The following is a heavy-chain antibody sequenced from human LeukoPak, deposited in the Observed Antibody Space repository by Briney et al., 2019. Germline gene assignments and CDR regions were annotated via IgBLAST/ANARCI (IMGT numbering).Heavy chain of an antibody. Sequence: GGSLRLSCAASGFTFSRYWMSWVRQAPGKGLEWVANIKHDGSEKNDVDSVKGRFTISRDNAKNSVHLQVNNLRAEDTALYYCARDEAWSSDYWGQGTLVTVSS. J-gene: IGHJ4*02. CDR3: ARDEAWSSDY. CDR1: GFTFSRYW. CDR2: IKHDGSEK. V-gene: IGHV3-7*05. D-gene: IGHD3-10*01.